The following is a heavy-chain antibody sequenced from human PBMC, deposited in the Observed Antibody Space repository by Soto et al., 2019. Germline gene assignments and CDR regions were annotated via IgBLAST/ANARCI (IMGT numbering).Heavy chain of an antibody. J-gene: IGHJ6*04. CDR2: INHSGST. CDR1: GGSFSGYY. D-gene: IGHD3-10*01. CDR3: ARRAYYYGSGSYYPPGV. Sequence: AETLSLTCAVYGGSFSGYYWSWILQPPGKGLEWIGEINHSGSTNYNPSLKSRVTISVDTSKNQFSLKLSSVTAADTAVYYCARRAYYYGSGSYYPPGVWGKGTTVTVSP. V-gene: IGHV4-34*01.